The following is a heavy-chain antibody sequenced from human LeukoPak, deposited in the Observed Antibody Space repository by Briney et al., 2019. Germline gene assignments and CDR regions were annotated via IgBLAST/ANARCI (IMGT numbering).Heavy chain of an antibody. J-gene: IGHJ3*01. CDR3: SRGAGGTYSLAFDL. D-gene: IGHD1-26*01. Sequence: SGGPLTLSCAASGFSVISNYMNWLRQATGKGLEWVSVIFSAGSANYIDSVKGRFTISRDNSKNTLYLQKNSLRAEDTAVYYWSRGAGGTYSLAFDLWGQGTMVTVSS. CDR2: IFSAGSA. CDR1: GFSVISNY. V-gene: IGHV3-53*01.